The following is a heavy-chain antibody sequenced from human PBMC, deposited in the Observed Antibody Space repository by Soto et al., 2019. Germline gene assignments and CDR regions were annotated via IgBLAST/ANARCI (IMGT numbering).Heavy chain of an antibody. V-gene: IGHV4-30-4*01. CDR3: ARAQGSGFLVS. CDR1: GGSISSGDYY. Sequence: QVQLQESGPGLGKPSQTLSLICTVSGGSISSGDYYWSWIRQPPGKGLEWIGYIYYSGSTHYNPSLKSRVTISVDTSKNQFSLKLSSVTAADTAVYYCARAQGSGFLVSWGQGTLVTVSS. D-gene: IGHD3-10*01. J-gene: IGHJ4*02. CDR2: IYYSGST.